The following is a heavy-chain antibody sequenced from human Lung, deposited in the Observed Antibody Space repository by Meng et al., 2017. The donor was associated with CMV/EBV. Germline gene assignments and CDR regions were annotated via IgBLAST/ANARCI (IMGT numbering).Heavy chain of an antibody. CDR2: IYYSGST. CDR3: ARDLGYCSSTSCYYYYGMDV. J-gene: IGHJ6*01. Sequence: SETLSLTCTVSGGSISSYYWSWIRQPPGKGLEWIGYIYYSGSTNYNPSLKSRVTISVDTSKNQFSLKLSSVTAADTAVYYCARDLGYCSSTSCYYYYGMDVWGQGTTDTVSS. V-gene: IGHV4-59*01. D-gene: IGHD2-2*01. CDR1: GGSISSYY.